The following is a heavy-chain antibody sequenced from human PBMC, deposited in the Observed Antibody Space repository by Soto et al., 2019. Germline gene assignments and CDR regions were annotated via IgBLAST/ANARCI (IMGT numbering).Heavy chain of an antibody. V-gene: IGHV4-61*01. J-gene: IGHJ4*02. CDR2: IYYSGST. CDR3: GRDVYCGGDCRGFDY. Sequence: SETLSLTCTVSGGSVSSGSYYWSWIRQPPGKGLEWIGYIYYSGSTNYNPSLKSRVTISVDTSKNQFSLKLSSVTAADTAVYYCGRDVYCGGDCRGFDYGGQGTLVTVS. D-gene: IGHD2-21*02. CDR1: GGSVSSGSYY.